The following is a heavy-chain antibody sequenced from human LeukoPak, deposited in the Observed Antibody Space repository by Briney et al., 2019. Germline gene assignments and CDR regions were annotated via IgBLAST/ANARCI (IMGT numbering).Heavy chain of an antibody. V-gene: IGHV3-23*01. CDR2: ISGSGGST. D-gene: IGHD3-22*01. Sequence: GGSLRLSCAASGFTFSSYAMSWVRQAPGKGLEWVSAISGSGGSTYYADSVKGRFTISRDNPKNTLYLQMNSLRAEDTAVYYCAKADHYYDSSGYLFDYWGQGTLVTVSS. J-gene: IGHJ4*02. CDR3: AKADHYYDSSGYLFDY. CDR1: GFTFSSYA.